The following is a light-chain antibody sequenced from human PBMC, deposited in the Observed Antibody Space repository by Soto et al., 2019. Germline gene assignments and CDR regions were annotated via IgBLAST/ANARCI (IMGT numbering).Light chain of an antibody. Sequence: QPVLTQPPSASGTPGQRVTISCSGSTSNIGSNYVFWYHHLPGAAPKLLIFRNDQRPPGVPDRFSGSKSGTSASLAISGLRSEDEADYYCAGWDDSLSGWVFGGGTKVTVL. J-gene: IGLJ3*02. V-gene: IGLV1-47*01. CDR1: TSNIGSNY. CDR3: AGWDDSLSGWV. CDR2: RND.